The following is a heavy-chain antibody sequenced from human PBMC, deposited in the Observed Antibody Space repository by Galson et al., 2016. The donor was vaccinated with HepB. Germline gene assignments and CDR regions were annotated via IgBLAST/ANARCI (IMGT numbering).Heavy chain of an antibody. D-gene: IGHD2-15*01. J-gene: IGHJ4*02. CDR3: AKTLTPTNQYFFNS. Sequence: LSLTCTVSGASVSSSSWWGWIRQPPGKGLEWLASLSDTGTTDYNPSLRSRVTISADTSKNHFSLRLSSVTAADPAVYYCAKTLTPTNQYFFNSWGQGTLVTVSS. V-gene: IGHV4-39*02. CDR2: LSDTGTT. CDR1: GASVSSSSW.